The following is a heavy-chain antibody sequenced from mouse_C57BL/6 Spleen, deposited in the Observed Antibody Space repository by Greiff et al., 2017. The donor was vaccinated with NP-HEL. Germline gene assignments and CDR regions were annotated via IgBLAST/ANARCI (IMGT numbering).Heavy chain of an antibody. CDR2: INPSSGYT. D-gene: IGHD1-1*01. V-gene: IGHV1-7*01. CDR1: GYTFTSYW. J-gene: IGHJ1*03. Sequence: VKLQQSGAELAKPGASVKLSCKASGYTFTSYWMHWVKQRPGQGLEWIGYINPSSGYTKYNQKFKDKATVTADKSSSTAYMQLSSLTYEDSAVYYCARLYYYGSSYAGFDVWGTGTTVTVSS. CDR3: ARLYYYGSSYAGFDV.